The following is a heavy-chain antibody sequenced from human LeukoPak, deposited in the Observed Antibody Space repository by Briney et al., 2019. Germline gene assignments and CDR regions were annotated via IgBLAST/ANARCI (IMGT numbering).Heavy chain of an antibody. Sequence: GGSLRLSCAASGFTFSSYSMNWVRQAPGKGLEWVSSITSSSSYIYYADSVKGRFTISRDNAKNSLYLQMDSLRAEDTAVYYCARNYYDSSGSLDYWGQGMLVTVSP. J-gene: IGHJ4*02. V-gene: IGHV3-21*01. CDR1: GFTFSSYS. CDR3: ARNYYDSSGSLDY. D-gene: IGHD3-22*01. CDR2: ITSSSSYI.